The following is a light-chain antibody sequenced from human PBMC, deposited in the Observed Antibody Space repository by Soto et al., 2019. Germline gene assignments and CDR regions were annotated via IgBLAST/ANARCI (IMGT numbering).Light chain of an antibody. CDR2: SAS. CDR1: QDISVY. CDR3: QKFNTAPLT. J-gene: IGKJ5*01. Sequence: DIQMTQSPTSLSASVGDRVTIICRASQDISVYLAWYQQKPGKVPKLLIYSASTLQSGVPSRFSGSGSGTDFTLTISSLQPEDVATYFCQKFNTAPLTCGQGTRLEIK. V-gene: IGKV1-27*01.